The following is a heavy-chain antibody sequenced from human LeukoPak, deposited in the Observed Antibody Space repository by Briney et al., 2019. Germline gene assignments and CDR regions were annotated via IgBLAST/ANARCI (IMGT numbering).Heavy chain of an antibody. Sequence: GGSLRLSCAASGFTFSSYAMSWVRQAPGKGLEWVSAISGSGGSTYYADSVKGRFTISRDNSKNTLYLQMNSQRAEDTAVYYCAKDGDGYNYYFDYWGQGTLVTVSS. CDR3: AKDGDGYNYYFDY. CDR2: ISGSGGST. D-gene: IGHD5-24*01. CDR1: GFTFSSYA. J-gene: IGHJ4*02. V-gene: IGHV3-23*01.